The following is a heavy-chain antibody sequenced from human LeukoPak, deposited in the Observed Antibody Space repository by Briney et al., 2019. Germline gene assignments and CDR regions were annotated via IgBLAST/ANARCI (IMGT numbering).Heavy chain of an antibody. J-gene: IGHJ6*01. CDR2: ISGSGDNT. D-gene: IGHD1-26*01. V-gene: IGHV3-23*01. CDR3: AKMKGHPLPKYYMDV. CDR1: GFTFSGFD. Sequence: GGSLRLSCAASGFTFSGFDMSWVRRTPGKGLEWVSGISGSGDNTLYADSVKGRFTVSRHNSKNTLYLEINSLRAEYTAIYYCAKMKGHPLPKYYMDVWGQGTTVTVSS.